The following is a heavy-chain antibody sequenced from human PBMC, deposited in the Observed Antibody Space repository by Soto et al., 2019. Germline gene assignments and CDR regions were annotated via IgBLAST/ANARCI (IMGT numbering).Heavy chain of an antibody. V-gene: IGHV4-38-2*01. D-gene: IGHD6-13*01. Sequence: KPSETLSLTCAVSGYSISSGYYWGWIRQPPGKGLEWIGSIYHSGSTYYNPSLKSRVTISVDTSKNQFSLKLSSVTAADTAVYYCARLVVAAALNWFDPWGQGTLVTVSS. J-gene: IGHJ5*02. CDR3: ARLVVAAALNWFDP. CDR2: IYHSGST. CDR1: GYSISSGYY.